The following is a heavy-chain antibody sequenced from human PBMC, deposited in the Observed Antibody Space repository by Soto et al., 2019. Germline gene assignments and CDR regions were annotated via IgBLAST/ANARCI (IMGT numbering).Heavy chain of an antibody. D-gene: IGHD3-10*01. Sequence: EVQLLESGGDLVQPGGSLRLSCAASGFSFSSNAMSWVRQAPGKGLEWVSVITNTGGDTLYADSVKGRFTISRDNSKKPLYLQMNTLRAEDTAIYYCARASGESYPGSRVFDSWGQGTRVTVSS. V-gene: IGHV3-23*01. CDR3: ARASGESYPGSRVFDS. CDR1: GFSFSSNA. CDR2: ITNTGGDT. J-gene: IGHJ4*02.